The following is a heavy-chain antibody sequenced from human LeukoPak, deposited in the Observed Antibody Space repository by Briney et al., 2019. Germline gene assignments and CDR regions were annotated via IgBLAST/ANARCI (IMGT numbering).Heavy chain of an antibody. Sequence: GSSVKVSCKASGGTFSSYAISWVRQAPGQGLEWMGRIIPILGIANYAQKFQGRVTITADKSTSTAYMELSSLRSEDTAVYYCARDPYYYGSGSYYNGAYYYGMDVWGQGTTVTVSS. CDR1: GGTFSSYA. CDR3: ARDPYYYGSGSYYNGAYYYGMDV. V-gene: IGHV1-69*04. D-gene: IGHD3-10*01. CDR2: IIPILGIA. J-gene: IGHJ6*02.